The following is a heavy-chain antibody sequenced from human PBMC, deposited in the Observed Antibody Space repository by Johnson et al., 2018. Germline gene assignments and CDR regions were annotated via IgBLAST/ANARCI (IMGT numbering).Heavy chain of an antibody. CDR1: GFTSGNYA. CDR3: ARPAAARYHYYVDV. Sequence: VQLVESGGGLLQPEGSLRLSCAASGFTSGNYAMGGVRQAPGQGLAWVSIMSSSGGGTYYADSVKGRFTIYRDNAKNSLYLQMNSLRAEDPAVYYCARPAAARYHYYVDVWGKGTTVTVSS. J-gene: IGHJ6*03. V-gene: IGHV3-23*04. CDR2: MSSSGGGT. D-gene: IGHD6-13*01.